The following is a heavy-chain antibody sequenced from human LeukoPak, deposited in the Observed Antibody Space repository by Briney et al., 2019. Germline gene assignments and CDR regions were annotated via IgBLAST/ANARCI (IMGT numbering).Heavy chain of an antibody. J-gene: IGHJ6*02. D-gene: IGHD5-18*01. CDR1: GYTFTSYG. V-gene: IGHV1-18*01. Sequence: ASVKVSCKASGYTFTSYGISWVRQAPGQGLEWMGWISAYNGNTNYAQKLQGRVTMTTDTSTSTAYMELRSLRSDDTAVYYCARDQSRGRGYSYGRRGAYYYYGMDVWGQGTTVTVSS. CDR3: ARDQSRGRGYSYGRRGAYYYYGMDV. CDR2: ISAYNGNT.